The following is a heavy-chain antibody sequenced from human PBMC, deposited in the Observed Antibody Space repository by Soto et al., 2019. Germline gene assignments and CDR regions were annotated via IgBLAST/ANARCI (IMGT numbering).Heavy chain of an antibody. CDR3: ARALFPDVDIYAMDV. Sequence: VGSLRLSCAASGFTFRDHAMHWVRQAPGKGREWLAIIWNDGSNKFYAGSVQGRFTISRDNSKNTVYLQMNTLSAEDTAVYYCARALFPDVDIYAMDVWGQGTTVTVSS. CDR2: IWNDGSNK. J-gene: IGHJ6*02. V-gene: IGHV3-33*01. D-gene: IGHD5-12*01. CDR1: GFTFRDHA.